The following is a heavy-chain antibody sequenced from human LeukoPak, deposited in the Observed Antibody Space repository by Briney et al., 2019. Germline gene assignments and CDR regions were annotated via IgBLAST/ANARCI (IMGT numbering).Heavy chain of an antibody. V-gene: IGHV1-46*01. D-gene: IGHD2-15*01. J-gene: IGHJ6*02. CDR2: INPSGGIT. CDR3: AKDRGRPYYYYGMDV. Sequence: ASVKVSCKASGYTFTSYYMHWARQAPVQGLEWMGIINPSGGITSYAQKFQDRVTMTRDTSTSTVYMELSSLRSEDTAVYYCAKDRGRPYYYYGMDVWGQGTTVTVSS. CDR1: GYTFTSYY.